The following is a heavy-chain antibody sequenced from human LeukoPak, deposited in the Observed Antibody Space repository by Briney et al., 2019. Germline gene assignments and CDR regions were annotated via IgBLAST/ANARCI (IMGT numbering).Heavy chain of an antibody. CDR3: ARTRFYYYNMDV. CDR1: GFTFKSYA. V-gene: IGHV3-23*01. CDR2: MSGSGDST. J-gene: IGHJ6*03. Sequence: LLGGSLRLSCAASGFTFKSYAMTWVRQAPGKGLEWVSVMSGSGDSTYYAESVKGRFTTSRDNSKDTLFLQMNSLRAEDTAVYFCARTRFYYYNMDVWGKGTTVTVSS.